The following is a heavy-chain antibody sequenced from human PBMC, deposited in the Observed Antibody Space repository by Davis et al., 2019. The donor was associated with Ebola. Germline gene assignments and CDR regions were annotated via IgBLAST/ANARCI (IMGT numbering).Heavy chain of an antibody. J-gene: IGHJ4*02. D-gene: IGHD6-13*01. CDR1: GGSISSYY. Sequence: PSETLSLTCTVSGGSISSYYWSWIRQPAGKGLEWIGRIYASGSTNYNPSLKSRVTMSVDKSKNQFSLKLSSVTAADTAVYYCARVIPRSSSWYGLDYWGQGNLVTVSS. CDR2: IYASGST. V-gene: IGHV4-4*07. CDR3: ARVIPRSSSWYGLDY.